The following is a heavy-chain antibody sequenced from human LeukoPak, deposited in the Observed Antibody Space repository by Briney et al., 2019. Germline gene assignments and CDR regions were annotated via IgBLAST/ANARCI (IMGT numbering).Heavy chain of an antibody. V-gene: IGHV3-30*02. Sequence: GGSLRLSCAASGFTFSSYGMHWVRQAPGKGLEWVAFIRYDGSNKYYADSVKGRFTISRDNSKNTLYLQMNSLRAEDTAVYYCAEDKRWLRPHWYFDLWGRGTLVTVSS. D-gene: IGHD5-24*01. CDR3: AEDKRWLRPHWYFDL. J-gene: IGHJ2*01. CDR1: GFTFSSYG. CDR2: IRYDGSNK.